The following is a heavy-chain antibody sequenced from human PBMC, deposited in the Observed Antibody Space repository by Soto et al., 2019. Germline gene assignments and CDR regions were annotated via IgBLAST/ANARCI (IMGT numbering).Heavy chain of an antibody. CDR2: IWYDGSNK. Sequence: SGGSLRLSCAVSGFTFSSYGMHWVRQAPGKGLEWVAVIWYDGSNKYYADSVKGRFTISRDNSKNTLYLQMNSLRAEDTAVYYCARDALVVPAATLVDLSYWFDPWGQGTLVTVSS. D-gene: IGHD2-2*01. CDR3: ARDALVVPAATLVDLSYWFDP. J-gene: IGHJ5*02. CDR1: GFTFSSYG. V-gene: IGHV3-33*08.